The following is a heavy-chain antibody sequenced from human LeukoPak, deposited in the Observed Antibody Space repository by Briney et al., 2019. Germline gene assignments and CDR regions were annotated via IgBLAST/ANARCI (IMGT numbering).Heavy chain of an antibody. J-gene: IGHJ4*02. CDR1: GFTFSSYA. CDR3: AKDSLGATQFDY. V-gene: IGHV3-23*01. Sequence: TGGSLRLSCAVSGFTFSSYAMSWVRQAPGKGLEWVSAISGSGGSTYYADSVKGRFTISRDNSKNTLYLQMNSLRAEDTAVYYCAKDSLGATQFDYWGQGTLVTVSS. D-gene: IGHD1-26*01. CDR2: ISGSGGST.